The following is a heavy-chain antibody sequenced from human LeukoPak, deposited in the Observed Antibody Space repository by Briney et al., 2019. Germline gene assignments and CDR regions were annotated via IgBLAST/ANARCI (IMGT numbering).Heavy chain of an antibody. CDR2: ISPNGGST. CDR1: GFTFNNYA. D-gene: IGHD2-21*01. J-gene: IGHJ4*02. Sequence: PGGSLRLSCAASGFTFNNYAMYWVRQAPGKGLEYVSAISPNGGSTYYANSVKGRFTISRDNSKNTLYLQMGSLRTEDMAVYYCARCCGAPCYSDYWGQGTLVTVSS. CDR3: ARCCGAPCYSDY. V-gene: IGHV3-64*01.